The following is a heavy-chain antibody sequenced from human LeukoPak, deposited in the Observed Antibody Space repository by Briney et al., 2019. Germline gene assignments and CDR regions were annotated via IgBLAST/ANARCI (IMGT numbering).Heavy chain of an antibody. D-gene: IGHD2-2*01. J-gene: IGHJ3*02. Sequence: SETLSLTCAVSGGSISSGGYSWSWIRQPPGKGLEWIGYIYHSGSTYYNPSLKSRVTISVDTSKKQFSLKLTSVTAADTAVYYCAREIPSRAFDIWGLGTMVTVSS. V-gene: IGHV4-30-2*01. CDR2: IYHSGST. CDR1: GGSISSGGYS. CDR3: AREIPSRAFDI.